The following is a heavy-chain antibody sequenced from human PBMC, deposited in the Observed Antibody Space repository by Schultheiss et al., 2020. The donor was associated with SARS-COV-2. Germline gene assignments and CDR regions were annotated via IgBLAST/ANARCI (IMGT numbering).Heavy chain of an antibody. CDR3: TRHVRGEAAFDI. CDR1: GFTFSNAW. V-gene: IGHV3-74*01. D-gene: IGHD2-21*01. Sequence: GGSLRLSCAASGFTFSNAWMSWVRQAPGKGLEWVGRINSDGSSTSYADSVKGRFTISRDNAKNTLYLQMNSLRAEDTAVYYCTRHVRGEAAFDIWGQGTMVTVSS. J-gene: IGHJ3*02. CDR2: INSDGSST.